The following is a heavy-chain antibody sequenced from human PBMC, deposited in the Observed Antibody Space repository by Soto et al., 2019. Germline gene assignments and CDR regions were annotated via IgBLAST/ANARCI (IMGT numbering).Heavy chain of an antibody. J-gene: IGHJ4*02. Sequence: GGSLRLSCAAPGFTFSNYAMSWVRQAPGKGLEWVSGIGASGGSTYYADSVKGRLTISRDNFKNMLYLQMNSLRAEDTAVYYCAKVPIEEGYWGQGTLVTVSS. V-gene: IGHV3-23*01. CDR2: IGASGGST. CDR1: GFTFSNYA. CDR3: AKVPIEEGY.